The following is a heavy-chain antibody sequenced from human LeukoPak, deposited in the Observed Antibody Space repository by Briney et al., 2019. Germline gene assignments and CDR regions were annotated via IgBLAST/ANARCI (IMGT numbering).Heavy chain of an antibody. D-gene: IGHD6-19*01. CDR3: ARRDSSGWYYFDY. V-gene: IGHV4-31*03. CDR1: GGSISSGGYY. J-gene: IGHJ4*02. CDR2: IYYSGST. Sequence: SETLSLTCTVSGGSISSGGYYWSWIRQHPGKGLEWIGYIYYSGSTYYNPSLKSRVTISVDTSKNQFSLKLSSVTAADTAVYYCARRDSSGWYYFDYWGQGTLVTVSS.